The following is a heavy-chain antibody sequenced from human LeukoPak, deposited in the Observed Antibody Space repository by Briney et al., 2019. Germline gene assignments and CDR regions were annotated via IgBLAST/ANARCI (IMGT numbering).Heavy chain of an antibody. CDR1: GGSISSYY. Sequence: MPSETLSLTCTVSGGSISSYYWSWIRQPPGKGLEWIGYIYYSGSTNYNPSLKSRVTISVDTSKNQFSLKLSSVTAVDTAVYYCARHVPEVVPAAIGAGDNAFDIWGQGTMVTVSS. V-gene: IGHV4-59*08. J-gene: IGHJ3*02. CDR2: IYYSGST. D-gene: IGHD2-2*02. CDR3: ARHVPEVVPAAIGAGDNAFDI.